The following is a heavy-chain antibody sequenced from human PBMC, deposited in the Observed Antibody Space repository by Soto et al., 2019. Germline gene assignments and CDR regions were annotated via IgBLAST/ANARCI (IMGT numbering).Heavy chain of an antibody. Sequence: ASVKVSCKASGGTFSSYAISWVRQAPGQGLEWMGGIIPIFGTANYAQKFQGRVTITADESTSTAYMELSSLRSEDTAVYYCARGSGQWLQIRLGHYYYYGMDVWGQGTTVTVSS. CDR1: GGTFSSYA. CDR2: IIPIFGTA. J-gene: IGHJ6*02. CDR3: ARGSGQWLQIRLGHYYYYGMDV. D-gene: IGHD5-12*01. V-gene: IGHV1-69*13.